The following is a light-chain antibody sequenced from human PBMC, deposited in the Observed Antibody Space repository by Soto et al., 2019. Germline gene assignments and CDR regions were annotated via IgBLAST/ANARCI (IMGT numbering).Light chain of an antibody. CDR3: QQRSNWPHT. Sequence: EIVLTQSPATLSLSPGERATVSCRARQSVSSYLAWYQQKPGQAPRLLIYDASNRATGIPARFSGSGSGTDFTLTISSLEPEDFAVYYCQQRSNWPHTFGQGTRLEIK. CDR1: QSVSSY. J-gene: IGKJ5*01. V-gene: IGKV3-11*01. CDR2: DAS.